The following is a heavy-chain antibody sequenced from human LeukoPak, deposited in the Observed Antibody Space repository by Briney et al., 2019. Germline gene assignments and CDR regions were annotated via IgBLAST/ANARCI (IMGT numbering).Heavy chain of an antibody. J-gene: IGHJ4*02. CDR3: ARESPNQSYDY. CDR1: GFTFSSYW. V-gene: IGHV3-74*01. CDR2: INSDGSST. D-gene: IGHD1-26*01. Sequence: GGSLRLSCAASGFTFSSYWMHWVRQAPGKGLVWVSRINSDGSSTSYADSVEGRFTISRDNAKNTLYLQMNSLRAEDTAVYYCARESPNQSYDYWGQGTLVTVSS.